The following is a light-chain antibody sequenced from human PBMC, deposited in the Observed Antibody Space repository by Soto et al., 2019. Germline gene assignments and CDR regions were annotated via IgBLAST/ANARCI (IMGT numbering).Light chain of an antibody. CDR3: SSYRGSNTVV. CDR1: SSDVGGYNY. Sequence: QSALTQPASVSGSPGQSITISCTGTSSDVGGYNYVSWYQQHPGRAPKLMIYNAFDRPSGVSNRFSGSKSGNTASLTISGLQAEDEAEYYCSSYRGSNTVVFGGGPSSPS. CDR2: NAF. J-gene: IGLJ2*01. V-gene: IGLV2-14*01.